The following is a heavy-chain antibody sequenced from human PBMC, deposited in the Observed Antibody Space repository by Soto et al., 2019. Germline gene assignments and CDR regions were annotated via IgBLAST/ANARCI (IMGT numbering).Heavy chain of an antibody. V-gene: IGHV4-59*01. CDR3: AKDSGYNYGYFRWFDP. CDR1: GGSIRNYY. D-gene: IGHD5-18*01. CDR2: IFYSGST. J-gene: IGHJ5*02. Sequence: SETLSLTCTVTGGSIRNYYWSWIRQPPGRGLEWIGHIFYSGSTNYNPALKSRVTISVDTSKSQFSLKLSSVTAADTAVYYCAKDSGYNYGYFRWFDPWGQGTLVTVS.